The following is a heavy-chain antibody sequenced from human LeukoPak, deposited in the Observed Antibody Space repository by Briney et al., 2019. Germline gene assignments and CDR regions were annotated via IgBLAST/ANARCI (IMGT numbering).Heavy chain of an antibody. CDR2: IYPSSGDT. V-gene: IGHV1-46*01. Sequence: ASVKVSCKASGYTFTSYYMHWVRQAPGHELEWVGIIYPSSGDTIYAQTFQDRVTMTRDTSTSTVYMELSNLRSEDTAVYYCAREGTSKYYFDYWGQGTLVTVSS. D-gene: IGHD3-10*01. J-gene: IGHJ4*02. CDR1: GYTFTSYY. CDR3: AREGTSKYYFDY.